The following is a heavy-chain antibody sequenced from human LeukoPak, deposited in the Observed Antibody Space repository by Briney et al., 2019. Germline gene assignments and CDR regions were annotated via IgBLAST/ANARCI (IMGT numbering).Heavy chain of an antibody. CDR1: GYTFTSYG. CDR2: ISAYNGNT. D-gene: IGHD6-13*01. CDR3: ARAAKGYSSSWYFDY. J-gene: IGHJ4*02. V-gene: IGHV1-18*01. Sequence: ASVKVSCKASGYTFTSYGISWVRQAPGQGLEWMGWISAYNGNTNYAQKLQGRVTMTTDTSTSTAYMELRSLRSDDTAVCYCARAAKGYSSSWYFDYWGQGTLVTVSS.